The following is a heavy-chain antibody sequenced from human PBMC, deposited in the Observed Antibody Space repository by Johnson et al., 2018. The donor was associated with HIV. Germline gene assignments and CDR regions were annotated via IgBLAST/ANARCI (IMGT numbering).Heavy chain of an antibody. Sequence: MQLVESGGGLVQPGGSLRLSCADSKFTFTNYWMSWVRQAPGKGLEWVANIKQDGSEKYYVDSVKGRFTISRDNSKNTLYLQMNSLRAEDTAVYYCATGSPTVTTNAFDIWGQGTMVTVSS. CDR2: IKQDGSEK. CDR1: KFTFTNYW. CDR3: ATGSPTVTTNAFDI. D-gene: IGHD4-17*01. J-gene: IGHJ3*02. V-gene: IGHV3-7*02.